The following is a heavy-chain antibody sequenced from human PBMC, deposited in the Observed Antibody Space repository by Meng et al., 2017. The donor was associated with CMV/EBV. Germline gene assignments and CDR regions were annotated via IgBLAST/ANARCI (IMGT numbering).Heavy chain of an antibody. CDR3: ARGGGWFDY. V-gene: IGHV6-1*01. J-gene: IGHJ4*02. Sequence: CAISGDSVSSNRAAWSWIRQSPSRGLEWLGRTYYRSKWYNDYAVSVKSRITINPDTSKNQFSLQLNSVTPEDTAVYYCARGGGWFDYWGQGTLVTVSS. CDR1: GDSVSSNRAA. D-gene: IGHD5-24*01. CDR2: TYYRSKWYN.